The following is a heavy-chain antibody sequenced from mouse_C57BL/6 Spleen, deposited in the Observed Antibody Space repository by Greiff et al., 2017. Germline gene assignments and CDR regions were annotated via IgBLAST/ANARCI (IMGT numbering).Heavy chain of an antibody. V-gene: IGHV1-64*01. CDR2: IHPNSGST. CDR1: GYTFTSYW. D-gene: IGHD4-1*01. CDR3: ARTGGTGTGYFDY. Sequence: VQLQQPGAELVKPGASVKLSCKASGYTFTSYWMHWVKQRPGQGLEWIGMIHPNSGSTNYNEKFKSKATLTVDKSSSTAYMQLSSLTSEDSAVYYCARTGGTGTGYFDYWGQGTTLTVSS. J-gene: IGHJ2*01.